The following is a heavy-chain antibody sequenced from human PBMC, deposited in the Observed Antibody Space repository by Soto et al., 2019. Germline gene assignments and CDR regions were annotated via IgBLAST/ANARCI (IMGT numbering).Heavy chain of an antibody. CDR3: ARQGYFDWLSGYEFDY. J-gene: IGHJ4*02. Sequence: PSETLSLTCAVYGGSFSGYYWSWIRQPPGKGLEWIGEVNHSGSTNYNPSLKSRVTISVDTSKNQFSLKLSSVTAADTAVYYCARQGYFDWLSGYEFDYWGQGTLVTVSS. CDR1: GGSFSGYY. D-gene: IGHD3-9*01. V-gene: IGHV4-34*01. CDR2: VNHSGST.